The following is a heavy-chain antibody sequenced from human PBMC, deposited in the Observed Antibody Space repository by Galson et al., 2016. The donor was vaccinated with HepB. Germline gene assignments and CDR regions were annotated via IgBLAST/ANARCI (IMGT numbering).Heavy chain of an antibody. CDR2: IKSKTKGGTT. CDR1: GFTFSDAW. Sequence: SLRLSCAASGFTFSDAWMTWVRQAPGKGLEWVGRIKSKTKGGTTDYAAPVKGRFTISRDDSKNTLYLQMNRLRTEDTAVYYCTADPMHYSGQGTLVTVSS. V-gene: IGHV3-15*01. CDR3: TADPMHY. J-gene: IGHJ4*02.